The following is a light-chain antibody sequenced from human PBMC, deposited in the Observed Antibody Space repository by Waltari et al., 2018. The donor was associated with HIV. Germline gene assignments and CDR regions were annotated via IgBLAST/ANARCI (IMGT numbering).Light chain of an antibody. CDR1: ALPKQY. CDR2: KDN. J-gene: IGLJ2*01. Sequence: SSELTQPPSVSVFPGQTARITCSGDALPKQYAYWYHQKPGQAPLLVIYKDNDRPSGIPERFSGSSSGTTVTLTISGVQAEDEADYYCQSEDRSATYVIFGGGTKLTVL. V-gene: IGLV3-25*03. CDR3: QSEDRSATYVI.